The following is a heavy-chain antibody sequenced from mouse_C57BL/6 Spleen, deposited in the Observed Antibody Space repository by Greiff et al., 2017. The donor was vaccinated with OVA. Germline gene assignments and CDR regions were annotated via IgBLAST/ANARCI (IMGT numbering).Heavy chain of an antibody. D-gene: IGHD1-1*01. J-gene: IGHJ2*01. CDR1: GFTFSDYG. V-gene: IGHV5-17*01. CDR3: AREGYGSRTWGD. CDR2: ISSGSSTI. Sequence: EVMLVESGGGLVKPGGSLKLSCAASGFTFSDYGMHWVRQAPEKGLEWVAYISSGSSTIYYADTVKGRFTISRDNAKNTLFRKMTSLRSEVTAMDYCAREGYGSRTWGDWGQGTTLTVSS.